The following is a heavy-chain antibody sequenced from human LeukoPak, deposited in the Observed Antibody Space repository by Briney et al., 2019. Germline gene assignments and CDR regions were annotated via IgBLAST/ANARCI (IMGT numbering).Heavy chain of an antibody. Sequence: GGSLRLPCAASGFTFSSYGMHWVRQAPGKGLEWVAVIWYDGSNKYYADSVKGRFTISRDNSKNTLYLQMNSLRAEDTAVYYCARWGSSAYYYYMDVWGKGTTVTVSS. CDR2: IWYDGSNK. V-gene: IGHV3-33*01. CDR1: GFTFSSYG. D-gene: IGHD6-6*01. J-gene: IGHJ6*03. CDR3: ARWGSSAYYYYMDV.